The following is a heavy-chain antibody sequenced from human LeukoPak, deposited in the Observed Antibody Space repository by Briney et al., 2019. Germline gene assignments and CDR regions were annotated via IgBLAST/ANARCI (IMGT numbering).Heavy chain of an antibody. CDR3: SGYWGDY. D-gene: IGHD3-22*01. V-gene: IGHV3-30-3*01. Sequence: GGSLRLSCAASGFTFSSYAMHWVRQAPGKGLEWVAVISYDGSNKYYADSVKGRFTISRDNSKNTLYLQMNSLRAEDTAVYYCSGYWGDYWGQGTLVTVSS. J-gene: IGHJ4*02. CDR1: GFTFSSYA. CDR2: ISYDGSNK.